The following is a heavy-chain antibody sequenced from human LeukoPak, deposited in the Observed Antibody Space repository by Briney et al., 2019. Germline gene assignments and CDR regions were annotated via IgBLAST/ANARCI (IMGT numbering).Heavy chain of an antibody. CDR1: AYTFTGYY. Sequence: SVKVSCKASAYTFTGYYMHWVRQAPGQGLEWMGGIIPIFGTANYTQKFQGRVTITTDESTSTAYMELSSLRSEDTAVYYCALIMITLGGVIEIDYWGQGTLVTVSS. D-gene: IGHD3-16*02. CDR2: IIPIFGTA. CDR3: ALIMITLGGVIEIDY. J-gene: IGHJ4*02. V-gene: IGHV1-69*05.